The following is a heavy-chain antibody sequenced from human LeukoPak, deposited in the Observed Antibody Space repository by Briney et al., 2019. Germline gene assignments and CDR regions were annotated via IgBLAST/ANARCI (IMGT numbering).Heavy chain of an antibody. Sequence: SETLSLTCAVYGGSFSGYYWSWIRQPPGKGLEWIGEINHSGSTNYNPSLKSRVTISVDTSKNQFSLKLSSVTAADTAVYYCARGCRDLDAFDIWGQGTMVTVSS. CDR3: ARGCRDLDAFDI. V-gene: IGHV4-34*01. J-gene: IGHJ3*02. CDR1: GGSFSGYY. CDR2: INHSGST. D-gene: IGHD3-10*01.